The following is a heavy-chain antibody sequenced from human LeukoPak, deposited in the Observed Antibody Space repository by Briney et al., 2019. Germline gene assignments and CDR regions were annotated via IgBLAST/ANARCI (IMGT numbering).Heavy chain of an antibody. Sequence: TGGSLRLSCAASGFTVSSNYMSWVHQAPGKGLEWVSVIYSGGSTYYADSVKGRFTISRDNSKNTLYLQMNSLRAEDTAVYYCASGGDYDFWSGYCYYWGQGTLVTVSS. CDR2: IYSGGST. J-gene: IGHJ4*02. V-gene: IGHV3-53*01. D-gene: IGHD3-3*01. CDR3: ASGGDYDFWSGYCYY. CDR1: GFTVSSNY.